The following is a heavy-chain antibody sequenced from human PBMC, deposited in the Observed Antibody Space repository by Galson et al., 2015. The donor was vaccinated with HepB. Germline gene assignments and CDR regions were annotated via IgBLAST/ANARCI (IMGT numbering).Heavy chain of an antibody. V-gene: IGHV3-21*01. Sequence: LILSCAASGFPFSSYSMNWVRQAPGKGLEGVSSSSSSSSYIYYADQVKGRFTITRDNAKNSLYLQMNSLRAEDTAGDYCARGVISVGSKGVRAFDIWGQGTMVTVSS. CDR2: SSSSSSYI. CDR1: GFPFSSYS. CDR3: ARGVISVGSKGVRAFDI. J-gene: IGHJ3*02. D-gene: IGHD6-19*01.